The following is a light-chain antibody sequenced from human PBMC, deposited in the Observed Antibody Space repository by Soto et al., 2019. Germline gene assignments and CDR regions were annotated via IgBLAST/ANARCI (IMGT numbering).Light chain of an antibody. V-gene: IGKV3-15*01. J-gene: IGKJ1*01. Sequence: EIVMTQSPATLSVSPGQRANLSYRASQSVTSHLAWYQPEPGQAPRLLIYGASTRAPGIPARFSGSGSGTEFTLTISSLQSEDFAVYYSKQYNNLPSRTFVQGTKVEIK. CDR1: QSVTSH. CDR2: GAS. CDR3: KQYNNLPSRT.